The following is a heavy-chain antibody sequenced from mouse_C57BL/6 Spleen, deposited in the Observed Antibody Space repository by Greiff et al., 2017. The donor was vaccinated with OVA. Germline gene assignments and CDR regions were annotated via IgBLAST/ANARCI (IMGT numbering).Heavy chain of an antibody. CDR3: ARLDYAYAMDY. CDR2: INYDGSST. D-gene: IGHD2-4*01. Sequence: EVMLVESEGGLVQPGSSMKLSCTASGFTFSDYYMAWVRQVPEKGLEWVANINYDGSSTYYLDSLKSRFIISRDNAKNILYLQMSSLKSEDTATYYCARLDYAYAMDYWGQGTSVTVSS. CDR1: GFTFSDYY. V-gene: IGHV5-16*01. J-gene: IGHJ4*01.